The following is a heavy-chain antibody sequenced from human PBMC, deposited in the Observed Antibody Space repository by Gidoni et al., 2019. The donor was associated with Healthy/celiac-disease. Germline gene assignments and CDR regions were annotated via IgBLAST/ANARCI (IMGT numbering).Heavy chain of an antibody. CDR3: ARGKAELELRYNWFDP. D-gene: IGHD1-7*01. CDR1: GGSFSGYY. CDR2: INHRGSP. V-gene: IGHV4-34*01. J-gene: IGHJ5*02. Sequence: QVQLQQWGAGLLKPSETLSHTCAVYGGSFSGYYWSWIRQPPGKGLEWIWEINHRGSPHYHPSLKSRVPISVDTSKNQFSLKLSSVTAADPAVYYCARGKAELELRYNWFDPWGQGTLVTVSS.